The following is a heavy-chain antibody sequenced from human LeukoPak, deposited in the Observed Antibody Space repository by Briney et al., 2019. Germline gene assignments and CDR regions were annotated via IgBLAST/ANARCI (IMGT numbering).Heavy chain of an antibody. CDR2: ISSSSSTI. Sequence: GGSLRLSCAASGFTFSSYSMNWVRQAPGKGLEWVSYISSSSSTIYYADSVKGRFTISRDNAKNSLYLQMNSLRAEDTAVYYCARSPGGQCPDYWGQGTLVTVSS. V-gene: IGHV3-48*01. CDR3: ARSPGGQCPDY. J-gene: IGHJ4*02. D-gene: IGHD6-19*01. CDR1: GFTFSSYS.